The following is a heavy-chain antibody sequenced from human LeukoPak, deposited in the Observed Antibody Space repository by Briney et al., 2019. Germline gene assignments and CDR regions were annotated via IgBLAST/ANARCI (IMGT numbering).Heavy chain of an antibody. CDR1: GFTFSSYW. CDR2: ISSDGSST. Sequence: GGSLRLSCAASGFTFSSYWMHWVRQAPGKGLVWVSRISSDGSSTSYADSVKGRFTISRDNAKNTLYLQMNSLRAEDTAVYYCARDLGYDFWSGYYTSYDYWGQGTLVTVSS. J-gene: IGHJ4*02. V-gene: IGHV3-74*01. CDR3: ARDLGYDFWSGYYTSYDY. D-gene: IGHD3-3*01.